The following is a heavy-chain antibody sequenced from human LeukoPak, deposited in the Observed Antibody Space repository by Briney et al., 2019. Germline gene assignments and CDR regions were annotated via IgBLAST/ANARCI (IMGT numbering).Heavy chain of an antibody. CDR1: GYSFTYYY. Sequence: GESLKISCKASGYSFTYYYIAWVRQMPGKGLEWMGIIYPGDSDTRYSPSFQGQVTISADNSMKTAYLQWNSLQASDTAIYYCARATTSAGDGDWFDPWGQGTLVTVSS. CDR2: IYPGDSDT. D-gene: IGHD4-17*01. J-gene: IGHJ5*02. V-gene: IGHV5-51*01. CDR3: ARATTSAGDGDWFDP.